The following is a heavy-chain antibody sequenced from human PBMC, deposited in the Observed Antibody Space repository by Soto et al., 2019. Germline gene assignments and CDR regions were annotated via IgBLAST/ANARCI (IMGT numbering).Heavy chain of an antibody. CDR2: IYAGGNT. CDR1: GFSVTSNY. CDR3: ARVTTFYDILTSSYALNYFDY. Sequence: GGSLRLSCAASGFSVTSNYMTWVRQAPGKWLECVSVIYAGGNTYYPDSVKGRFTISSDNSKNTLFLQMNNLRAEDTAVYYCARVTTFYDILTSSYALNYFDYWGQGXRLTVYS. J-gene: IGHJ4*02. V-gene: IGHV3-53*01. D-gene: IGHD3-9*01.